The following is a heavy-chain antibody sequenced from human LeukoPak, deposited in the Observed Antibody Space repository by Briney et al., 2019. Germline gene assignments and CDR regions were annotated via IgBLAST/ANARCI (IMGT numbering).Heavy chain of an antibody. CDR3: AKGAAAGKVDWFDP. V-gene: IGHV3-23*01. CDR1: GFTFSNFA. Sequence: GGSLRLSCAASGFTFSNFAMMWVRQAPGTGLQWVSAITGYGATFYADSVRGRFTIFRDTSMNTLFLQMNSLGAEDTAVYYCAKGAAAGKVDWFDPWGQGTLVTVSS. J-gene: IGHJ5*02. CDR2: ITGYGAT. D-gene: IGHD6-13*01.